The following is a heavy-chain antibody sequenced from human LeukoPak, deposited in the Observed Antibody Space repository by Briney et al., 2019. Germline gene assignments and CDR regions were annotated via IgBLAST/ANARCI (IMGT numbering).Heavy chain of an antibody. CDR3: ARGLPGVGATMEHESTDDY. CDR2: IGAYNGNT. J-gene: IGHJ4*02. D-gene: IGHD1-26*01. Sequence: ASVKVSCKASGYTFTSYGISWVRRAPGQGLEWMGWIGAYNGNTNYAQKLQGRVTMTTDTSTSTAYMELRSLRSDDTAVYYCARGLPGVGATMEHESTDDYWGQGTLVTVSS. V-gene: IGHV1-18*01. CDR1: GYTFTSYG.